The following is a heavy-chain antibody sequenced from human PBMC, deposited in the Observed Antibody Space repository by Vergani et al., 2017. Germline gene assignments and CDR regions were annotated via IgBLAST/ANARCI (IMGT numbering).Heavy chain of an antibody. J-gene: IGHJ4*02. CDR2: IIPIFGTA. D-gene: IGHD3-10*01. V-gene: IGHV1-69*18. Sequence: QVQLVQSGAEVKKPGSSVKVSCKASGGTFSSYAISWVRQAPGQGLEWMGRIIPIFGTANYAQKFQGRVTITADESTSTAYMELSSLRSEDTAVYYCATETRDLYYYGSGTQPAFFDYWGQGTLVTVSS. CDR1: GGTFSSYA. CDR3: ATETRDLYYYGSGTQPAFFDY.